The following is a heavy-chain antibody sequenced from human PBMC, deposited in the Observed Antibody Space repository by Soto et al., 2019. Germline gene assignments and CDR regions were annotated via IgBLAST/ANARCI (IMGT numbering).Heavy chain of an antibody. CDR1: GGSISPYY. V-gene: IGHV4-59*08. CDR3: ARRVDWRSDEFDT. J-gene: IGHJ4*01. Sequence: QVQLQESGPGLVEPSETLSLTCTVSGGSISPYYWSWIRQPPGKGLECIGYIYYSGSTSYNPSLTWLVTTAVDTYKNHYRLNVISITATDTAEYYCARRVDWRSDEFDTLSQGTLVNVT. CDR2: IYYSGST. D-gene: IGHD1-1*01.